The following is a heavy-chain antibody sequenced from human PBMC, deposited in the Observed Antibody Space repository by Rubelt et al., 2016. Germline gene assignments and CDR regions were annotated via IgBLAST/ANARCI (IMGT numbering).Heavy chain of an antibody. CDR2: IFYSGST. J-gene: IGHJ4*02. CDR1: GGSISSGGYY. D-gene: IGHD6-6*01. V-gene: IGHV4-31*03. CDR3: ARDEQLVGFDY. Sequence: QVQLQESGPGLVKPSETLSLTCTVSGGSISSGGYYWSWIRQHPGTGLEWIGYIFYSGSTYYNPSLKSRVNISVDTSKNQVSLKLSSVTAADTAVYYCARDEQLVGFDYWGQGTLVTVSS.